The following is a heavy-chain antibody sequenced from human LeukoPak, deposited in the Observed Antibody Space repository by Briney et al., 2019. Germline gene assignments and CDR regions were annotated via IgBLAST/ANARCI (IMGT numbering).Heavy chain of an antibody. V-gene: IGHV3-11*04. Sequence: LSLTCTVSGDSISTYYWSWIRQAPGKGLEWVSYISSSGSTIYYADSVKGRFTISRDNAKNSLYLQMNSLRAEDTAVYYCAKFIAAPFYFDYWGQGTLVTVSS. J-gene: IGHJ4*02. CDR2: ISSSGSTI. D-gene: IGHD6-13*01. CDR3: AKFIAAPFYFDY. CDR1: GDSISTYY.